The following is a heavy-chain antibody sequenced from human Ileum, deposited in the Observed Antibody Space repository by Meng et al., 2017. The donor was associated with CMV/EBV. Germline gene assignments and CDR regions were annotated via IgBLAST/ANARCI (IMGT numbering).Heavy chain of an antibody. CDR2: INPNSGGT. Sequence: VSCKASGSTFSGNYMQWVRQAPGQGLEWMGWINPNSGGTNYAQKFQGRVTMTRDTSISTAYMELSRLRSDDTAVYYCARITGYHPDYWGQGTLVTVSS. CDR3: ARITGYHPDY. CDR1: GSTFSGNY. D-gene: IGHD2-2*01. V-gene: IGHV1-2*02. J-gene: IGHJ4*02.